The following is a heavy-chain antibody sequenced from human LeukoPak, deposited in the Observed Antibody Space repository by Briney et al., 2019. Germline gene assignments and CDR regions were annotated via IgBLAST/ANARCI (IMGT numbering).Heavy chain of an antibody. CDR2: IKSKTDGGTT. V-gene: IGHV3-15*01. CDR3: STDSYDSSGYYPSLDAFDI. D-gene: IGHD3-22*01. CDR1: GFSFSDAW. Sequence: GGSHRLSCAASGFSFSDAWMSWVRQIPGKGLEWVGRIKSKTDGGTTDYAAPVKGRFTISRDDSKNTLYLQMNSLKAEDTAVYYCSTDSYDSSGYYPSLDAFDIWGQGTLVTVSS. J-gene: IGHJ3*02.